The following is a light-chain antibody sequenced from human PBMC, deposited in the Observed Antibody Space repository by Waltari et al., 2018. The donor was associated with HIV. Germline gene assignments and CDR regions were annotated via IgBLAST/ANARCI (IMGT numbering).Light chain of an antibody. CDR1: SSNLGAGFD. J-gene: IGLJ2*01. Sequence: QSVLTQPPSVSGAPGQRVTVSCTGSSSNLGAGFDVHWYQQIPGTAPKLLIYANNKRPSGCPDRFSGSKSGATASLAITGLQPEDEADYYCQSYDSSFSGAVFGGGTKLTVL. CDR3: QSYDSSFSGAV. V-gene: IGLV1-40*01. CDR2: ANN.